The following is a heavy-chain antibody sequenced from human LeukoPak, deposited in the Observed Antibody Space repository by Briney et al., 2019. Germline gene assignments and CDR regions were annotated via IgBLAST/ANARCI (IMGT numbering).Heavy chain of an antibody. J-gene: IGHJ4*02. D-gene: IGHD3-16*01. CDR2: IYYSGIT. Sequence: SETLSLTCTVSGDSISSYYWSWIRQPPGKGLEWIGYIYYSGITNYNPSLKSRVTISVDTSKNQFSLKLSSVTAADTAVYYCARGNESPLNWGYWGQGTLVTVSS. V-gene: IGHV4-59*12. CDR3: ARGNESPLNWGY. CDR1: GDSISSYY.